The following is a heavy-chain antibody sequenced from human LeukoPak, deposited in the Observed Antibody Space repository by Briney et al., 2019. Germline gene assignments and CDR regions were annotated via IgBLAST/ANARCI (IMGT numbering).Heavy chain of an antibody. CDR2: IYYSGST. CDR3: ASFYCSGGSCYFSYYYMDV. CDR1: GGSISSRSYY. V-gene: IGHV4-39*01. J-gene: IGHJ6*03. Sequence: SETLSLTCTVSGGSISSRSYYWGWIRQPPGKGLEWIGSIYYSGSTYYNPSLQSRVTISVDTSKNQFSLKLNSVTAADTAVYYCASFYCSGGSCYFSYYYMDVWGKGTTVTISS. D-gene: IGHD2-15*01.